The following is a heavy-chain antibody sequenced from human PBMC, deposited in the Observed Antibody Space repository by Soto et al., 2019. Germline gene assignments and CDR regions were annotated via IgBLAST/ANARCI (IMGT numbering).Heavy chain of an antibody. CDR3: ARESGGSLFGSYYDD. D-gene: IGHD3-3*01. CDR2: ITYIGST. CDR1: GGSISRGDHY. J-gene: IGHJ4*02. V-gene: IGHV4-31*03. Sequence: QVQLQESGPGLMKPSQTLSLTCTVSGGSISRGDHYWTWIRQHPGKGLEWIGYITYIGSTYYNPSLKSRVTISVDTSKNQFSLKLSSVTAADTAVYYCARESGGSLFGSYYDDWGQGTLVTVSS.